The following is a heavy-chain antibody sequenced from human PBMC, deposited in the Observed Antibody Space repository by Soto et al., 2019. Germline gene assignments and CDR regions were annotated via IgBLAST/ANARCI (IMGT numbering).Heavy chain of an antibody. CDR2: ISGSGGST. Sequence: EVQLLESGGGLVQPGGSLRLSCAASGFTFSLYAMGWVRQAPGKGLEWVSGISGSGGSTYYADSVKGRFTISRDNSKNTLYLQMNSLRAEDTAVYYCAKGVRGVTTGDWFDPWGQGTLVTVSS. J-gene: IGHJ5*02. D-gene: IGHD3-10*01. CDR3: AKGVRGVTTGDWFDP. V-gene: IGHV3-23*01. CDR1: GFTFSLYA.